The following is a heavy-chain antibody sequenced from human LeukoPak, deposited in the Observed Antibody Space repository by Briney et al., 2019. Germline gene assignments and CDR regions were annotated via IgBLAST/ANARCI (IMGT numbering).Heavy chain of an antibody. CDR2: IYYSGRT. CDR1: GASIKSESHH. D-gene: IGHD2-21*01. J-gene: IGHJ3*02. CDR3: ASRGDSSVIHGFDI. Sequence: SQTLSLTCTVSGASIKSESHHWSWIRQHPGKDLEWIGYIYYSGRTYYNPSLNSRVTISVDTSRNQFSLKMISVTAADTAVYYCASRGDSSVIHGFDIWGQGTMVTVSS. V-gene: IGHV4-31*03.